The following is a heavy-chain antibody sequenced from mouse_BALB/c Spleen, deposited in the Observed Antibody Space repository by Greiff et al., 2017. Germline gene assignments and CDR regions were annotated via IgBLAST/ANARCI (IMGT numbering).Heavy chain of an antibody. Sequence: DVKLVESGGGLVKPGGSLKLSCAASGFTFSSYAMSWVRQTPEKRLEWVASISSGGSTYYPDSVKGRFTISRDNARNILYLQMSSLRSEDTAMYYCARGGVTYYFDYWGQGTTLTVSS. CDR3: ARGGVTYYFDY. CDR2: ISSGGST. V-gene: IGHV5-6-5*01. CDR1: GFTFSSYA. D-gene: IGHD2-3*01. J-gene: IGHJ2*01.